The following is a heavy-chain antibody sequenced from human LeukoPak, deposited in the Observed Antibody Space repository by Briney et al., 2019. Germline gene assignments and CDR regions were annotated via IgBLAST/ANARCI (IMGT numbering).Heavy chain of an antibody. D-gene: IGHD6-13*01. J-gene: IGHJ4*02. CDR3: ARVGYSSGWYPDY. V-gene: IGHV1-2*02. CDR1: GYTFTGYY. CDR2: INPNSGGT. Sequence: ASVKVSCKASGYTFTGYYMHWVRQAPGQGLEWMGWINPNSGGTNYARKFQGRVTMTRDTSISTAYMELSRLRSDDTAVYYCARVGYSSGWYPDYWGQGTLVTVSS.